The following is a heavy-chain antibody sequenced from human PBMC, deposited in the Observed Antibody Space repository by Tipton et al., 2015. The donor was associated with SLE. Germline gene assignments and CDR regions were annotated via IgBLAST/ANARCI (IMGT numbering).Heavy chain of an antibody. J-gene: IGHJ4*02. Sequence: SGFTFSSYGMHWVRQAPGKGLEWVAVIWYDGSNKYYADTVEGRFTISRDNSKNTLYLQMSSLRVEDTAVYYCARVVGSGSPDYWGQGTLVTVSS. D-gene: IGHD3-10*01. V-gene: IGHV3-33*01. CDR2: IWYDGSNK. CDR3: ARVVGSGSPDY. CDR1: GFTFSSYG.